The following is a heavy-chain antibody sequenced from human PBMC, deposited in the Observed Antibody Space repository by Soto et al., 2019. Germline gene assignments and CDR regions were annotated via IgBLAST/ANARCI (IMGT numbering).Heavy chain of an antibody. V-gene: IGHV1-18*01. J-gene: IGHJ3*01. D-gene: IGHD1-26*01. Sequence: QVQLVQSGAEVKKPGASVRVSCKTSGYTFINYGITWVRQAPGQGLEWMGWLSAYNGDTSSSEKLQDRFTMTTDTSTTTVYMDLRSLTSDDPAVYYCARWSAIVGGAEALDVWGQGTMVIVSS. CDR3: ARWSAIVGGAEALDV. CDR2: LSAYNGDT. CDR1: GYTFINYG.